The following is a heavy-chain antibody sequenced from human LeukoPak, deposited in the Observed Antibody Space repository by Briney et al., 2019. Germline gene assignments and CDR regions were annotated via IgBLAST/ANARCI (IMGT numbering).Heavy chain of an antibody. Sequence: PGGSLRLSCAASEFTFSSYAMSWVRQTPGKGLEWVSGISGSGGSTHYADSVKGRFTISRDNSKNTLYLQMNSLRAEDTAVYYCARIHSLYYYDSSGYGAFDIWGQGTMVTVSS. CDR1: EFTFSSYA. J-gene: IGHJ3*02. D-gene: IGHD3-22*01. V-gene: IGHV3-23*01. CDR2: ISGSGGST. CDR3: ARIHSLYYYDSSGYGAFDI.